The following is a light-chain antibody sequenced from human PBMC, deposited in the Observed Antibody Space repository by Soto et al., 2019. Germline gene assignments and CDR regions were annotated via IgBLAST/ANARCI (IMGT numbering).Light chain of an antibody. CDR2: EVT. CDR1: SSDVGGYNF. V-gene: IGLV2-14*03. CDR3: NSYTTISTLV. Sequence: QSVLTQPASVYGSPGQSITISCTGTSSDVGGYNFVSWYQQHPGKAPKLMIYEVTSRPSGVSNRFSGSKSGNTASLTISGLQAEDEADYYCNSYTTISTLVFGTGTKVTVL. J-gene: IGLJ1*01.